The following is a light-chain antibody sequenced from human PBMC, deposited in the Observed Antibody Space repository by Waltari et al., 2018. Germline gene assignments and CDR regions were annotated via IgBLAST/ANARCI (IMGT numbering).Light chain of an antibody. CDR2: DAT. CDR3: QQRTHWPTA. J-gene: IGKJ2*01. CDR1: ENIGTD. Sequence: EIVLTQSPATLSSSPGERVALSCRANENIGTDLAWLQQSPGQAPRLLVYDATRRAIGIPDRFSGSGSGIEFTLTIGRLESEDFVIYYCQQRTHWPTAFGQGTRLEVK. V-gene: IGKV3-11*01.